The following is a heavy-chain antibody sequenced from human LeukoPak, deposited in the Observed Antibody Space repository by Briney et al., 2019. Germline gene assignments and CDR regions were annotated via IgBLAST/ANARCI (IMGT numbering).Heavy chain of an antibody. D-gene: IGHD3-16*01. Sequence: NPSETLSLTCAVYDESFSGYFWNWIRQPPGKGLEWIGQINQRGDTKYNPSLKSRVTMSIDTSKKQISLRLTSATAADTAFYYCASGVWGSYLSRPYWHFDLWGRGTLVAVSS. V-gene: IGHV4-34*01. CDR3: ASGVWGSYLSRPYWHFDL. CDR2: INQRGDT. J-gene: IGHJ2*01. CDR1: DESFSGYF.